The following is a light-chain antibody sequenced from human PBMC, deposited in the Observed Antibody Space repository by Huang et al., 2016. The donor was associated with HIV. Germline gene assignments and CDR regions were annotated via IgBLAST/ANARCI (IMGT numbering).Light chain of an antibody. CDR2: ADS. CDR1: QSISTY. CDR3: QQSYSIPHT. Sequence: DIQMTQSPPSLSPSIGDRVTITCRASQSISTYLNWYRHKPGEAPELLIHADSTSQNGVPSRFSGGGYGTHFTLTIDNLQAEDFATYYCQQSYSIPHTFGRGTKVDIK. J-gene: IGKJ2*01. V-gene: IGKV1-39*01.